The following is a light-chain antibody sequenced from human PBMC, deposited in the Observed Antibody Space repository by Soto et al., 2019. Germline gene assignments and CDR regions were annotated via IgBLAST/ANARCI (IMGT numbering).Light chain of an antibody. Sequence: EIVLTQSPGTLSLSPGERATLSCRASESVSRNFLAWYQQKPGQAPRLLVYGASSRATGIPDRFSGSGSGTDFTLIISRLEPDDFGMYYCQQYGNSPRTFGQGTKVE. CDR1: ESVSRNF. CDR3: QQYGNSPRT. V-gene: IGKV3-20*01. J-gene: IGKJ1*01. CDR2: GAS.